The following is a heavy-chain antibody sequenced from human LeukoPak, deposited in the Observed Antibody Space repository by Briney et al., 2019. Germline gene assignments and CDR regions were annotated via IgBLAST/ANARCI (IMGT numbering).Heavy chain of an antibody. CDR3: ARHPYYYYGMDV. J-gene: IGHJ6*02. Sequence: PSETLSLTYAVYGGSFSGYYWSWIRQPPGKGLEWIGEINHSGSTNYNPSLKSRVTISVDTSKNQFSLKLSSVTAADTAVYYCARHPYYYYGMDVWGQGTTVTVSS. CDR1: GGSFSGYY. V-gene: IGHV4-34*01. CDR2: INHSGST.